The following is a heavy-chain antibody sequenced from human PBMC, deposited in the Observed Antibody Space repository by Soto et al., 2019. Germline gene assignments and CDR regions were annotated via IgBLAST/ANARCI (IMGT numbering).Heavy chain of an antibody. J-gene: IGHJ4*02. D-gene: IGHD6-13*01. CDR3: ARYSSSWLTLDY. V-gene: IGHV1-46*01. CDR1: GDTFTSYY. Sequence: GASVKVSCKASGDTFTSYYMYWVRQAPGQGLEWMGIINPSGGSTSYAQKFQGRVTMTRDTSTSTVYMELSSLRSEDTAVYYCARYSSSWLTLDYWGQGTLVTVSS. CDR2: INPSGGST.